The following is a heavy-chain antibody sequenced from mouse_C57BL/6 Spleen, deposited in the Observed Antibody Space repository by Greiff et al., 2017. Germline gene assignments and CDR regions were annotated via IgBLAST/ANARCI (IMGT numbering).Heavy chain of an antibody. CDR1: GYTFTDYN. CDR2: INPNNGGT. CDR3: ARWLLREPYAMDY. V-gene: IGHV1-22*01. J-gene: IGHJ4*01. Sequence: EVKLQESGPELVKPGASVKMSCKASGYTFTDYNMHWVKQSHGKSLEWIGYINPNNGGTSYNQKFKGKATLTVNKSSSTAYMELRSLTSEDSAVYYCARWLLREPYAMDYWGQGTSVTVSS. D-gene: IGHD2-3*01.